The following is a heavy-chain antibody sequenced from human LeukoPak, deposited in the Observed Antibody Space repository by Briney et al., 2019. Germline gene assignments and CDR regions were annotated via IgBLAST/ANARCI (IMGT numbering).Heavy chain of an antibody. V-gene: IGHV5-51*01. J-gene: IGHJ4*02. D-gene: IGHD5-18*01. CDR3: ARLGGEYGYSYVDY. CDR1: GYSFTSYW. Sequence: RRGESLKISCKGSGYSFTSYWIGWVRQMPGKGLEWTGIIYPGDSDTRYSPSFQGQVTISADKSISTAYLQWSSLKASDTAMSYCARLGGEYGYSYVDYWGQGTLVTVSS. CDR2: IYPGDSDT.